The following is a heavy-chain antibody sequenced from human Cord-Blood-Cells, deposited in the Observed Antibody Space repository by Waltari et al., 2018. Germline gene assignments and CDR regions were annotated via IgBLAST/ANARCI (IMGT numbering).Heavy chain of an antibody. J-gene: IGHJ3*02. CDR2: IYYSGST. V-gene: IGHV4-59*01. CDR1: GGSISSYY. Sequence: QVQLQESGPGLVKPSETLSLTCTVSGGSISSYYWSWIRQPPGKGLEWIGYIYYSGSTNYNPALKSRVTISVDTSKNQFSLKLSSVTAADTAVYYCAREPLRAPGAFDIWGQGTMVTVSS. D-gene: IGHD3-16*01. CDR3: AREPLRAPGAFDI.